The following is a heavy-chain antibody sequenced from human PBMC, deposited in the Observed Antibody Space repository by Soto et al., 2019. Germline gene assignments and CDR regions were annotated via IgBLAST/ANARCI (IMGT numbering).Heavy chain of an antibody. CDR2: INHSGST. V-gene: IGHV4-34*01. CDR1: GGSFSGYY. Sequence: GSLSLTCAVYGGSFSGYYWSWIRQPPGKGLEWIGEINHSGSTNYNPSLKSRVTISVDTSKNQFSLKLSSVTAADTAVYYCARITVAGTGDWFDPWGQGTLVTVSS. CDR3: ARITVAGTGDWFDP. J-gene: IGHJ5*02. D-gene: IGHD6-19*01.